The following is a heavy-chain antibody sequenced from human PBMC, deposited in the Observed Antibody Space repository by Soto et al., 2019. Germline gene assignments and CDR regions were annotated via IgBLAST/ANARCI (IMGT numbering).Heavy chain of an antibody. V-gene: IGHV3-48*02. CDR3: VRDSGCAFDI. J-gene: IGHJ3*02. D-gene: IGHD5-12*01. CDR2: LSSSKTYI. CDR1: GFSFSSYS. Sequence: EVQLVESGGDLVQPGQSLRLSCAASGFSFSSYSMNWVRQAPGKGLEWISYLSSSKTYIWYADSVKGRFTISRDNAKNSLSLPMYSLRDEDSAVYYCVRDSGCAFDIWGLGTMVTVAS.